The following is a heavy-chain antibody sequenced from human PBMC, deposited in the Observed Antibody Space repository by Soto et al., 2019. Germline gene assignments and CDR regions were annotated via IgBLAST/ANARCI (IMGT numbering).Heavy chain of an antibody. Sequence: QVQLVESGGGVVQPGRSLRLSCAASGFIFSSYSMHWVRQAPGKGLEWVAIISNDGSNKYYVDSVKGRSTISRDNSNNTLSLQMNSLRAEDTAVYYCARDQFLDAFDIWGQGTMVTVSS. D-gene: IGHD2-21*01. CDR3: ARDQFLDAFDI. CDR2: ISNDGSNK. J-gene: IGHJ3*02. CDR1: GFIFSSYS. V-gene: IGHV3-30-3*01.